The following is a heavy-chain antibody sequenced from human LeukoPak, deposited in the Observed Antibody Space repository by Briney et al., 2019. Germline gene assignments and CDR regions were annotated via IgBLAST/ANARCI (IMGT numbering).Heavy chain of an antibody. Sequence: GGSLRLSCAASGFTFSSYEMNWVRQAPGKGLEWVSYISSSGSTIHYADSVKGRFTISRDNAKNSLYLQMNSLRAEDTAVYYCARVELGYCSLWGQGTLVTVSS. CDR1: GFTFSSYE. CDR2: ISSSGSTI. CDR3: ARVELGYCSL. J-gene: IGHJ4*02. V-gene: IGHV3-48*03. D-gene: IGHD2-15*01.